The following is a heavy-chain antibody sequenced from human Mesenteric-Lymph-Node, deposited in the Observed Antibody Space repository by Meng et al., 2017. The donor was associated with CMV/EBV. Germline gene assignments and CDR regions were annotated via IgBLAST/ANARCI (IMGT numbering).Heavy chain of an antibody. Sequence: SGFALSSYAMRWVRQAPGKGLEWVSTITGSGASTYYADSVKGRFTVSRDNSKNTLYLQMNSLRAEDTAVYYCAKPTDSGSVRPFDYWGQGTLVTVSS. D-gene: IGHD3-10*01. J-gene: IGHJ4*02. CDR2: ITGSGAST. CDR1: GFALSSYA. V-gene: IGHV3-23*01. CDR3: AKPTDSGSVRPFDY.